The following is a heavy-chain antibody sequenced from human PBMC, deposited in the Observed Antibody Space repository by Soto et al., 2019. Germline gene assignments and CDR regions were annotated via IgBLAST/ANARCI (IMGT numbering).Heavy chain of an antibody. CDR2: ISAYNGNT. Sequence: QVQLLQSGAEVKKPGASVKVSCKASGYTFTNYGITWVRQAPGQGLEWMGWISAYNGNTHYTQRLQGRVTMTTDSSTSTAYMELRGRRSDDTAVYYCARVRQRVGYFYYYMDVWGKGTTVTVSS. D-gene: IGHD6-6*01. CDR1: GYTFTNYG. CDR3: ARVRQRVGYFYYYMDV. V-gene: IGHV1-18*01. J-gene: IGHJ6*03.